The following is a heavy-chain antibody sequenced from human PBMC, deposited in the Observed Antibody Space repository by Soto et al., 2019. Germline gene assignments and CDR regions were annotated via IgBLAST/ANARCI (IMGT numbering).Heavy chain of an antibody. V-gene: IGHV1-18*01. CDR1: GYTFTSYG. Sequence: ASVKVSCKASGYTFTSYGISWVRQAPGQGLEWMGWISAYNGNTNYAQKLQGRVTMTTDTSTSTAYMELRSLRSDDTAVYYCARDTQGGYCGGDCYPRAFDIWAQGTMITVSS. J-gene: IGHJ3*02. CDR3: ARDTQGGYCGGDCYPRAFDI. CDR2: ISAYNGNT. D-gene: IGHD2-21*01.